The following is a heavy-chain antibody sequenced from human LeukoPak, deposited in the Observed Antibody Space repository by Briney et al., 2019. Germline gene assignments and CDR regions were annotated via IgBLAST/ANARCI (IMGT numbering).Heavy chain of an antibody. D-gene: IGHD1-14*01. V-gene: IGHV1-8*02. Sequence: GASEKLSCTASGYTFTSNDINWGRHATAQGMEWMGWRNPNNGDRGYAKKFQDRGTITTETTRSTAYMQLSSLRAADSTVSYCEPGPFGTNNRTDYWGEGTPVTASP. CDR3: EPGPFGTNNRTDY. J-gene: IGHJ4*02. CDR1: GYTFTSND. CDR2: RNPNNGDR.